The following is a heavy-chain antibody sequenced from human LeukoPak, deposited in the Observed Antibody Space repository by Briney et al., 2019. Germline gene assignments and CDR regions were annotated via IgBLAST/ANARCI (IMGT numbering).Heavy chain of an antibody. CDR1: GGSISSYY. Sequence: PSETLSLTCTVSGGSISSYYWSWIRQPPGKGLEWIGYIYYSGSTNYNPSLKSRVTISVDTSKNQFSLKLSSVTAADTAVYYCARAGSIAAADTGFWFDPWGQGTLVTVSS. CDR2: IYYSGST. V-gene: IGHV4-59*01. D-gene: IGHD6-13*01. J-gene: IGHJ5*02. CDR3: ARAGSIAAADTGFWFDP.